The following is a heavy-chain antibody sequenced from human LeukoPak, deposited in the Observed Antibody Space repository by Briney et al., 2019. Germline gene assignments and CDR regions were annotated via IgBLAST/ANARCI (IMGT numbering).Heavy chain of an antibody. Sequence: GGSLRLSCAASGFTFSSYAMSWVRQAPGKGLEWVSAISGSGGSTYYADSVKGRFTISRDSSKNTLYLQMNSLRAEDTAVYYCAKTGGSYQRSWFDPWGQGTLVTVSS. D-gene: IGHD1-26*01. CDR3: AKTGGSYQRSWFDP. CDR2: ISGSGGST. V-gene: IGHV3-23*01. CDR1: GFTFSSYA. J-gene: IGHJ5*02.